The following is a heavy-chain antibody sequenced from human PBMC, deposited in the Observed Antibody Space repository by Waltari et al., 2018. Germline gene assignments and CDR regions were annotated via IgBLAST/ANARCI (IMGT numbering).Heavy chain of an antibody. CDR1: GFTFDDYA. J-gene: IGHJ4*02. V-gene: IGHV3-9*01. Sequence: EVQLVESGGGLVQPGRSLRLSCAASGFTFDDYAMHWVRQAPGKGLEWVSGISWNSGSIGDADSVKGRFTISRDNAKNSLYLQMNSLRAEDTALYYCANQGHWGQGTLVTVSS. CDR3: ANQGH. CDR2: ISWNSGSI.